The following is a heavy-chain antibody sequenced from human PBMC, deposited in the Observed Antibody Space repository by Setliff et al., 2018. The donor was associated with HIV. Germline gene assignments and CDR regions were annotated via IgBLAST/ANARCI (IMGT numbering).Heavy chain of an antibody. J-gene: IGHJ6*03. CDR2: IIPILGIA. CDR1: GYTFTNNF. CDR3: ARADASTLNFVYYYMDV. V-gene: IGHV1-69*10. Sequence: SVKVSCKASGYTFTNNFIHWVRQAPGQGLEWMGGIIPILGIANYAQKFQGRVTITTDESTSTAYMELSSLRSEDTAVYYCARADASTLNFVYYYMDVWGKGTTVTVSS.